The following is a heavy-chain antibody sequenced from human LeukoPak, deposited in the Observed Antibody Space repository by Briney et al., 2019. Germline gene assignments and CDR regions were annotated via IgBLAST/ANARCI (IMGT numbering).Heavy chain of an antibody. CDR3: ARVPVGYDSSGYWYYFDY. Sequence: ASVKVSCKASGYTFTSYGIIWVRQAPGQGLEWMGWISAYNGNTNYAQKLQGRVTMTTDTSTSTAYMELRSLRSDDTAVYYCARVPVGYDSSGYWYYFDYWGQGTLVTVSS. CDR1: GYTFTSYG. V-gene: IGHV1-18*01. CDR2: ISAYNGNT. J-gene: IGHJ4*02. D-gene: IGHD3-22*01.